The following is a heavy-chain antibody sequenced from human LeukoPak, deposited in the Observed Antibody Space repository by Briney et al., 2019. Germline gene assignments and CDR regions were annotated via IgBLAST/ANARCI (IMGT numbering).Heavy chain of an antibody. V-gene: IGHV3-13*01. J-gene: IGHJ5*02. CDR1: GFDFSTYD. CDR3: ARAVAGTHWLDP. Sequence: GGSLRLSCAASGFDFSTYDMHWVRQVTGKGLEWVSGIDTAGGTYYPDSVKGRFTMSRENAKNSLHLQMNSLRAGDTAVYYCARAVAGTHWLDPWGQGTLVTVSS. D-gene: IGHD6-19*01. CDR2: IDTAGGT.